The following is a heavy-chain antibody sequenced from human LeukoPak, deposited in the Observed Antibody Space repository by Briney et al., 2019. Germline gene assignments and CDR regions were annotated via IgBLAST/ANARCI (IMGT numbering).Heavy chain of an antibody. Sequence: GGSLRLSCAASGFPFSDYHMSWIRQAPGKGLEWVSHISSSGVTIHYADSVKGRFTLSRDNTKNSLYLLMNSLRAEDTAVYYCAKGRPGGAVLAAYFDYWGQGTLLTVSS. V-gene: IGHV3-11*01. CDR1: GFPFSDYH. CDR2: ISSSGVTI. CDR3: AKGRPGGAVLAAYFDY. J-gene: IGHJ4*02. D-gene: IGHD6-13*01.